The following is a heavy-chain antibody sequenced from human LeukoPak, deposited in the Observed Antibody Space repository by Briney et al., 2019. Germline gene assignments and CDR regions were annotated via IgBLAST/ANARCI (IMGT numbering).Heavy chain of an antibody. D-gene: IGHD3-3*01. V-gene: IGHV4-59*01. CDR2: IYYSGST. Sequence: PSETLSLTCTVSGGSISSYYWSWIRPPPGKGLEWIGYIYYSGSTNYNPSLKSRVTISVDTSKNQFSLKLSSVTAADTAVYYCARDGDYYYGMDVWGQGTTVTVSS. CDR3: ARDGDYYYGMDV. J-gene: IGHJ6*02. CDR1: GGSISSYY.